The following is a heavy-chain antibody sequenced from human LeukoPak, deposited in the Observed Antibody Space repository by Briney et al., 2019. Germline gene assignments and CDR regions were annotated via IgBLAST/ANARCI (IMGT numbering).Heavy chain of an antibody. CDR3: ALGTINKDYYFGMDV. CDR1: GGSISSSSYY. CDR2: ISNSGSTV. V-gene: IGHV3-11*01. D-gene: IGHD2-8*01. J-gene: IGHJ6*02. Sequence: LSLTCTVSGGSISSSSYYWGWIRQAPGKGLEWLSYISNSGSTVFYADSIMGRFTVSRDNAKRSLYLQIESLRDDDTAVYHCALGTINKDYYFGMDVWGQGTTVTVSS.